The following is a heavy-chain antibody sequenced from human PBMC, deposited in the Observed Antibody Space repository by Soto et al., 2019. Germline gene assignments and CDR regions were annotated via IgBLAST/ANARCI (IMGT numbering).Heavy chain of an antibody. CDR3: AKDRVFSDILRDYHYGMDV. D-gene: IGHD3-9*01. Sequence: EVQLLESGGGLVQPGGSLRLSCAASGFTFSSYAMSWVRQAPGKGLEWVSAISGSGGSTYYADSVKGRFSISRDNSKNTLYLQMNSLRAEDTAVYYCAKDRVFSDILRDYHYGMDVWGQGTTVTVSS. CDR1: GFTFSSYA. J-gene: IGHJ6*01. V-gene: IGHV3-23*01. CDR2: ISGSGGST.